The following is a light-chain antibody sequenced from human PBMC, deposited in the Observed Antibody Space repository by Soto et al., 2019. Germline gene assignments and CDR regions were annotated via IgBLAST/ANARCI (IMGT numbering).Light chain of an antibody. CDR1: QSVSSN. CDR3: QQYNNWPPNT. V-gene: IGKV3D-15*01. CDR2: GAS. Sequence: EIVMTQSPATLSVSPGERATLSCRASQSVSSNLAWYQQKPGQAPRLLIYGASIRATGIPARFSGSGSGTEFTLTISSLQSEDIAVYYCQQYNNWPPNTFGQGTKLEIK. J-gene: IGKJ2*01.